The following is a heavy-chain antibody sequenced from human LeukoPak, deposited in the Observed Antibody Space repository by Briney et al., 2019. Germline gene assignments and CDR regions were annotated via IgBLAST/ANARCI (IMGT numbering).Heavy chain of an antibody. J-gene: IGHJ4*02. Sequence: PSETLSHTCTVSGGSISSYYWSWIRQPPGKGLEWIGYIYYSGSTNYNPSLKSRVTISVDTSKNQFSLKLSSVTAADTAVYYCARDLLGSRSDYWGQGTLVTVSS. D-gene: IGHD1-26*01. CDR3: ARDLLGSRSDY. CDR2: IYYSGST. CDR1: GGSISSYY. V-gene: IGHV4-59*01.